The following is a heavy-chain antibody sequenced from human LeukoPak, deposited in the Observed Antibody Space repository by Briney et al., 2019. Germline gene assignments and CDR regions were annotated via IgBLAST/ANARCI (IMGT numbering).Heavy chain of an antibody. CDR3: ARAGFGGYCSSTSCYEDY. D-gene: IGHD2-2*01. CDR2: INPNSGGT. V-gene: IGHV1-2*02. Sequence: ASVNVSCKASGYTFTGYYMHWVRQAPGQGLEWMGWINPNSGGTNYAQKFQGRVTMTRDTSISTAYMELSRLRSDDTAVYYCARAGFGGYCSSTSCYEDYWGQGTLVTVSS. CDR1: GYTFTGYY. J-gene: IGHJ4*02.